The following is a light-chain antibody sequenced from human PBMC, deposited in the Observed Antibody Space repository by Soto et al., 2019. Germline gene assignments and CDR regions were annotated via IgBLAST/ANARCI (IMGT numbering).Light chain of an antibody. CDR2: GNT. CDR3: QSYDNRLNRLSGSLV. J-gene: IGLJ2*01. Sequence: QSVLTQPPSVSGAPGQRVTISCTGSSANIGAGYDVHWYQQLPGTAPKLLIYGNTNRPSGVPDRFSGSNSGTSASLAITGLQAEDEADYYCQSYDNRLNRLSGSLVFGGGTKVTVL. V-gene: IGLV1-40*01. CDR1: SANIGAGYD.